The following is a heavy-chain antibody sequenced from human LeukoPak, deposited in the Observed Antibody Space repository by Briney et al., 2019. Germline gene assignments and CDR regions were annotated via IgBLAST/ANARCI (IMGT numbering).Heavy chain of an antibody. CDR1: GGSINNYY. V-gene: IGHV4-4*07. D-gene: IGHD4-17*01. Sequence: SETLSLTCTVSGGSINNYYYHWIRQPAGKGLEWIGRIYTSGSTNYNPSLKSRVTMSVDTSKNQFSLKVTSVTAADMAVYYCARDGDYDFLHDAFDIWGHGTMVTVSS. J-gene: IGHJ3*02. CDR3: ARDGDYDFLHDAFDI. CDR2: IYTSGST.